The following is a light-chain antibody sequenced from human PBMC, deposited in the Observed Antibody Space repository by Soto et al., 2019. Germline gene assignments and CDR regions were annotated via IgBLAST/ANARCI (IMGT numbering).Light chain of an antibody. J-gene: IGLJ1*01. Sequence: QAELTQAPSASGIAGQRGSITWSGRSANIGSNYLYWYQQLPGTAPKLLIYRNNPRPSGVPDRFSGSKSGTSASLAISGLRSEHEADYYCAAWDDSLSVVFGIGTKVTVL. CDR1: SANIGSNY. CDR2: RNN. V-gene: IGLV1-47*01. CDR3: AAWDDSLSVV.